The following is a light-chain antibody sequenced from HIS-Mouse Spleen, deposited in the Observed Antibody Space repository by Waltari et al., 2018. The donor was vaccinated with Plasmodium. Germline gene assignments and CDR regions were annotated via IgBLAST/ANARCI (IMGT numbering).Light chain of an antibody. V-gene: IGLV1-44*01. CDR1: SPNIGRTT. Sequence: QSVLTQPPSASGTPGQRVPISCSGSSPNIGRTTVNWYQQLPGTAPKLLIYSNNQRPSGVPDRFSGSKSGTSASLAISGLQSEDEADYYCAAWDDSLNGPVFGGGTKLTVL. J-gene: IGLJ3*02. CDR3: AAWDDSLNGPV. CDR2: SNN.